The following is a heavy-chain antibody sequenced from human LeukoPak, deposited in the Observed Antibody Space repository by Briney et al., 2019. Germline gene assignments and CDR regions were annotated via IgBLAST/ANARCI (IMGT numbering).Heavy chain of an antibody. Sequence: KPSETLSLTCTVSGGSISSGGYYWSWIRQHPGKGLEWIGYIYYSGSTYYNPSLKSRVTISVDTSKNQFSLKLSSVTAADTAVYYCARGFFHVVPAAIPYTPYYYYGMDVWGQGTTVTVSS. D-gene: IGHD2-2*01. CDR3: ARGFFHVVPAAIPYTPYYYYGMDV. V-gene: IGHV4-31*03. CDR1: GGSISSGGYY. J-gene: IGHJ6*02. CDR2: IYYSGST.